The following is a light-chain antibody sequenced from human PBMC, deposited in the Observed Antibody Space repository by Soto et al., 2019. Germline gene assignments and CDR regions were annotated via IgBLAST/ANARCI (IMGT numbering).Light chain of an antibody. CDR3: QQYYSTRRT. CDR2: WAS. Sequence: IVMTQSPGSLAXSXXXXXTXXXXSXQXXXDSSNNKDYLTWYQQKPGQPPKLLIYWASTREFGVPDRFSGSGSGTDFTLTISSLQAEDVAVYYCQQYYSTRRTLGHGTKVDIK. V-gene: IGKV4-1*01. CDR1: QXXXDSSNNKDY. J-gene: IGKJ1*01.